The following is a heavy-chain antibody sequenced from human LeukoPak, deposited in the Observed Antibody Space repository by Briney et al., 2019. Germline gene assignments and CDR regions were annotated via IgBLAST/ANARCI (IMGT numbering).Heavy chain of an antibody. D-gene: IGHD3-16*01. CDR1: GFTFSSFA. CDR2: ISGSGGST. J-gene: IGHJ4*02. CDR3: AKDFNYGPSYFDY. V-gene: IGHV3-23*01. Sequence: GGSLRLSCAASGFTFSSFAMTWVRQAPGKGLEWVSSISGSGGSTYYADSVKGRFTISRDNSKNTLYLQMNSLRAEDTAVYYCAKDFNYGPSYFDYWGQGTLVTVSS.